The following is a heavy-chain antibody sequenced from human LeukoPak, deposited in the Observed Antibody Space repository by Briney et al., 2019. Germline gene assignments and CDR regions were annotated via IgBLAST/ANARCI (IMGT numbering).Heavy chain of an antibody. CDR3: ARNPERGSSLYYFDF. D-gene: IGHD1-14*01. J-gene: IGHJ4*02. Sequence: GESLKISCKGSGYSFTSYWIAWVRQMPGKGLEWMGIIFPGDSDTRYSPSFQGQVTISVDKSISTAYLQWSSLKASDIGIYYCARNPERGSSLYYFDFWGQGTLVTASS. CDR2: IFPGDSDT. CDR1: GYSFTSYW. V-gene: IGHV5-51*01.